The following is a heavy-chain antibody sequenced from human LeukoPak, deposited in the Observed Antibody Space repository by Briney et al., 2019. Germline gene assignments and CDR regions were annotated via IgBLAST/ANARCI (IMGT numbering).Heavy chain of an antibody. D-gene: IGHD3-16*01. CDR3: ARGGTAGSFAY. CDR2: IKQDGSGK. CDR1: GFTFNNYW. Sequence: PGGSLRLSCAASGFTFNNYWMSWVRQAPGKGLEWVANIKQDGSGKYYVDSVKGRFTISRDNAKNSLYLQMKSLRAEDTAVYYCARGGTAGSFAYWGQGTLVTVSS. V-gene: IGHV3-7*01. J-gene: IGHJ4*02.